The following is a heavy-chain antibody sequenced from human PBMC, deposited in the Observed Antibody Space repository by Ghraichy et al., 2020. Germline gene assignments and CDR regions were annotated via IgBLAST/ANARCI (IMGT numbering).Heavy chain of an antibody. J-gene: IGHJ3*02. Sequence: GGSLRLSCSASGITFSNFWMTWVRQPPGKGLEWVATINQDGSEIYYVHSVRGRFTISRDNAKNSLFLQMNSLRAEDTAVYYCARQSPTYYYDSCAALRDDAFDIWGQGTMVSVSS. D-gene: IGHD3-22*01. CDR1: GITFSNFW. V-gene: IGHV3-7*03. CDR2: INQDGSEI. CDR3: ARQSPTYYYDSCAALRDDAFDI.